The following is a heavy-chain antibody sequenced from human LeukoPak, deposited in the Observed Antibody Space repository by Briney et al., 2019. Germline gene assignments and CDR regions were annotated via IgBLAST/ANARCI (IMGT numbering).Heavy chain of an antibody. Sequence: SETLSLTCAVYGGSFSGYYWSWIRQPPGKGLEWIGEINHSGSTNYNPSLKSRVTISVDTSKNQFSLKLSSVTAADTAVYYCARELGSRVVRGVYDYWGQGTLVTVSS. CDR2: INHSGST. D-gene: IGHD3-10*01. CDR3: ARELGSRVVRGVYDY. V-gene: IGHV4-34*01. J-gene: IGHJ4*02. CDR1: GGSFSGYY.